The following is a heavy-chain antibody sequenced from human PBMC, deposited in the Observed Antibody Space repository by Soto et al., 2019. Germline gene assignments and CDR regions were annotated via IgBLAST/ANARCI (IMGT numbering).Heavy chain of an antibody. D-gene: IGHD6-6*01. V-gene: IGHV4-30-4*01. Sequence: ILSLQFTVSGGSISSGDYYWSFISQPPGKGLEWIGYIYHSGSTYYNPSLKSRVTISVNTSKNQFSLKLSSVTAADTAVYYCARERPDGARLDPWGQGTLVTVSS. CDR1: GGSISSGDYY. CDR2: IYHSGST. J-gene: IGHJ5*02. CDR3: ARERPDGARLDP.